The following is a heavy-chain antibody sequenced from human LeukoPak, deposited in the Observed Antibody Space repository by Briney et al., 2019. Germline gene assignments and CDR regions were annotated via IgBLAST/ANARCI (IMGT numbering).Heavy chain of an antibody. CDR3: AKGDVVAPIDY. J-gene: IGHJ4*02. D-gene: IGHD2-21*01. CDR1: GFTFSDYY. Sequence: GGSLRLSCAASGFTFSDYYMSWIRQAPGKGLEWVSYISGGSSYTNYADSVKGRFTVSRDNAKNSLYLQMNSLREDDTALYYCAKGDVVAPIDYWGQGTLITVSS. V-gene: IGHV3-11*06. CDR2: ISGGSSYT.